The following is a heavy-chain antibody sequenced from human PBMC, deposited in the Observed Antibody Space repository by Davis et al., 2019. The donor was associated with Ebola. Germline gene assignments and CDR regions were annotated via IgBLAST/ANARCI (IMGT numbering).Heavy chain of an antibody. CDR1: GYTFTSYG. J-gene: IGHJ4*02. V-gene: IGHV1-18*04. CDR3: VRAQFPTTSDH. CDR2: INPHNGNT. D-gene: IGHD1-1*01. Sequence: ASVKVSCKASGYTFTSYGITWVRQAPGQGLEWMGWINPHNGNTNYAQNVQGRVTMTTDTSTSTAYMEVGSLRSDDTAVYYCVRAQFPTTSDHWGQGTLVTVSS.